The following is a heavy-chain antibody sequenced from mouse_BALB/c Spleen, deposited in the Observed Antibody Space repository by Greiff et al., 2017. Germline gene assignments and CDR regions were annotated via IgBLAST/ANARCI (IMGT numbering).Heavy chain of an antibody. V-gene: IGHV5-6-3*01. CDR1: GFTFSSYG. CDR2: INSNGGST. J-gene: IGHJ3*01. D-gene: IGHD1-1*01. Sequence: EVMLVESGGGLVQPGGSLKLSCAASGFTFSSYGMSWVRQTPDKRLELVATINSNGGSTYYPDSVKGRFTISRDNAKNTLYLQMSSLKSEDTAMYYCARRDYYGSSGFAYWGQGTLVTVSA. CDR3: ARRDYYGSSGFAY.